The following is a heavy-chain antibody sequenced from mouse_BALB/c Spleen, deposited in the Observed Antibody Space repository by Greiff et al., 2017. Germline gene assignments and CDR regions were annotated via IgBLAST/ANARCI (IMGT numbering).Heavy chain of an antibody. D-gene: IGHD3-3*01. CDR3: ARRGWDYFDY. J-gene: IGHJ2*01. CDR1: GFNIKDTY. V-gene: IGHV14-3*02. CDR2: IDPANGNT. Sequence: EVQVVESGAELVKPGASVKLSCTASGFNIKDTYMHWVKQRPEQGLEWIGRIDPANGNTKYDPKFQGKATITADTSSNTAYLQLSSLTSEDTAVYYCARRGWDYFDYWGQGTTLTVSS.